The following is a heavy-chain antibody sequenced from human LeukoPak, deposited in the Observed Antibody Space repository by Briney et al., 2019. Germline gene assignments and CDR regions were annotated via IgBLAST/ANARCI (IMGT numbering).Heavy chain of an antibody. CDR1: GGTFSSYA. V-gene: IGHV1-69*04. CDR2: IIPILGIA. CDR3: ARDRGGGYSGYDFQTVGMDV. D-gene: IGHD5-12*01. J-gene: IGHJ6*02. Sequence: ASVKVSRKASGGTFSSYAISWVRQAPGQGLEWMGRIIPILGIANYAQKFQGRVTITADKSTSTAYMELSSLRSEDTAVYYCARDRGGGYSGYDFQTVGMDVWGQGTTVTVSS.